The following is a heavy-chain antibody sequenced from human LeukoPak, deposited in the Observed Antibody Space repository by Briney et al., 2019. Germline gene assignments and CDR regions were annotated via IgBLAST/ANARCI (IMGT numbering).Heavy chain of an antibody. V-gene: IGHV1-18*01. CDR2: ISAHSGDT. CDR1: GYTFTNFG. J-gene: IGHJ6*04. CDR3: ARARNVMVIGDV. D-gene: IGHD2/OR15-2a*01. Sequence: ASVKVSCKASGYTFTNFGITWVLQAPGQGLEWMGWISAHSGDTNYAQKLQDRVTMTTDTSSNTAYLELRSLRSDDSAVYYCARARNVMVIGDVWGKGTTVIVSS.